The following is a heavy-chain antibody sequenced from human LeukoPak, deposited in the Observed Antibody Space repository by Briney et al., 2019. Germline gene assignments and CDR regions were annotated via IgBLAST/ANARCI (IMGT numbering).Heavy chain of an antibody. Sequence: PGGSLRLSCAASGFTFSGSAMHWVRQAPGKGLEWVSVIYSGGSTYYADSVKGRFTISRDNSKNTLYLQMNSLRAEDTAVYYCARANSGWYSCWGQGTLVTVSS. CDR2: IYSGGST. CDR3: ARANSGWYSC. J-gene: IGHJ4*02. CDR1: GFTFSGSA. V-gene: IGHV3-66*01. D-gene: IGHD6-19*01.